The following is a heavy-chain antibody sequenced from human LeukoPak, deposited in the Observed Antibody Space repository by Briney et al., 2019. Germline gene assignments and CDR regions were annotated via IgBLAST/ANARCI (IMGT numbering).Heavy chain of an antibody. CDR3: ARTARRSYYYDSSGYLFALGY. D-gene: IGHD3-22*01. V-gene: IGHV1-2*02. Sequence: ASVKVSCKASGYTLTGYYMHWVRQAPGQGLEWMGWINPNSGGTNYAQKFQGRVTMTRDTSISTAYMELSRLRSDDTAVYYCARTARRSYYYDSSGYLFALGYWGQGTLVTVSS. CDR1: GYTLTGYY. J-gene: IGHJ4*02. CDR2: INPNSGGT.